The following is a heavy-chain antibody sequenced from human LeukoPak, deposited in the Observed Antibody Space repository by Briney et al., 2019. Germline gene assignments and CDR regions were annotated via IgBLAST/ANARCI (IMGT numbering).Heavy chain of an antibody. D-gene: IGHD6-19*01. Sequence: GGSLRLSCAASGFTFSDYYMSWVRQAPGKGLEWVSVIYSGGSTYYADSVKGRFTISRDNSKNTLYLQMNSLRAEDTAVYYCATLAVAGTENAFDIWGQGTLVTVSS. J-gene: IGHJ3*02. V-gene: IGHV3-66*01. CDR3: ATLAVAGTENAFDI. CDR1: GFTFSDYY. CDR2: IYSGGST.